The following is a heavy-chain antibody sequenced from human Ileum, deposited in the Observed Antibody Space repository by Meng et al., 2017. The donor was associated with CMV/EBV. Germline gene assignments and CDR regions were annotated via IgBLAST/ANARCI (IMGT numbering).Heavy chain of an antibody. CDR3: AKDLSPQYYYYYYYGMDV. J-gene: IGHJ6*02. D-gene: IGHD3-10*01. V-gene: IGHV3-30-3*01. CDR1: GFIFNTYG. CDR2: ISHDGSNK. Sequence: GGSLRLSCAASGFIFNTYGIHWVRQAPGKGLEWVAVISHDGSNKYYAASVKGRFTISRDNSKNTLYLQMNSLRAKDTAVYYCAKDLSPQYYYYYYYGMDVWGQGTTVTVSS.